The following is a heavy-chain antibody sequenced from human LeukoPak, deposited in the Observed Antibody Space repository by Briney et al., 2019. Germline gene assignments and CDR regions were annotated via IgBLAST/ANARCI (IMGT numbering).Heavy chain of an antibody. J-gene: IGHJ6*02. CDR2: FDPEDGET. V-gene: IGHV1-24*01. Sequence: ASVKVSCKVSGYTLTELSMHWVRQAPGKGLEWMGGFDPEDGETIYAQKFQGRVTMTEDTSTDTAYMELSSLRSGDTAVYYCATQTTSYYYYGMDVWGQGTTVTVSS. CDR1: GYTLTELS. D-gene: IGHD2/OR15-2a*01. CDR3: ATQTTSYYYYGMDV.